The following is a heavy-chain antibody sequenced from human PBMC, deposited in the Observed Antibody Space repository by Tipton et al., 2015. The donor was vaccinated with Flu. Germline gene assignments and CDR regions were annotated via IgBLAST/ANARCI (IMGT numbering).Heavy chain of an antibody. J-gene: IGHJ4*02. CDR1: GYTFTSYG. CDR2: ISAYNGNT. D-gene: IGHD3-16*02. CDR3: ASDMHLGELSPGGNY. Sequence: QVQLVQSGAEVKKPGASVKVSCKASGYTFTSYGISWVRQAPGQGLEWMGWISAYNGNTNYAQKLQGRVTMTTATSTSTAYMELRSLRSDDTAVYDWASDMHLGELSPGGNYWGQGTLVTVSS. V-gene: IGHV1-18*01.